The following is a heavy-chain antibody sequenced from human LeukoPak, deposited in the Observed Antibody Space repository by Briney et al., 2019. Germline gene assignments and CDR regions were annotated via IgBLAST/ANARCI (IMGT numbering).Heavy chain of an antibody. J-gene: IGHJ4*02. CDR2: LLGSGGST. D-gene: IGHD3-9*01. CDR1: GFTFSNYA. V-gene: IGHV3-23*01. Sequence: PGASLRLSCAASGFTFSNYAMSWVRQAPGKGLEWVSALLGSGGSTYYADSVKGRFTVSRDNSKSTLYLQMNSLRAEDTALYYCAKWGDYDVLTGYYVPDYWGQGTLVTVSS. CDR3: AKWGDYDVLTGYYVPDY.